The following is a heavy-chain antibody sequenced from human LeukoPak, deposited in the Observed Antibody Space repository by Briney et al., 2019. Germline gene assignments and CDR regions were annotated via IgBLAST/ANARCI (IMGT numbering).Heavy chain of an antibody. D-gene: IGHD3-16*01. Sequence: GGSLRLSCAASGFTFSSYWMSWVRQAPGKGLEWVANIKQDGSEKYYVDSVKGRFTISRDNAKNSLYLQMNSLRAEDTAVYYCAGEFIPHAFDIWGQGTMVTVSS. J-gene: IGHJ3*02. CDR1: GFTFSSYW. CDR2: IKQDGSEK. CDR3: AGEFIPHAFDI. V-gene: IGHV3-7*01.